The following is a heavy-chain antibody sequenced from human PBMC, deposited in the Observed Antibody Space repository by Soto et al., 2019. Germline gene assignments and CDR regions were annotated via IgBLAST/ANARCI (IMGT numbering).Heavy chain of an antibody. CDR1: GFTFSSYS. CDR3: ARTYYDSSGYYPNWFDP. D-gene: IGHD3-22*01. V-gene: IGHV3-48*02. CDR2: ISSSSSTI. J-gene: IGHJ5*02. Sequence: GGSLRLSCAASGFTFSSYSMNWVRQAPGKGLEWVSYISSSSSTIYYADSVKGRFTISRDNAKNSLYLQMNSLRDEDTAVYYCARTYYDSSGYYPNWFDPWGQGTLVTVSS.